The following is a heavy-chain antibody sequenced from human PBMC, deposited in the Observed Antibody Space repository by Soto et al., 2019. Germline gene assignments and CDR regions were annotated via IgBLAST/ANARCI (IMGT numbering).Heavy chain of an antibody. CDR3: ATLSGYFTISPFDP. CDR2: IYPTGTT. J-gene: IGHJ5*02. CDR1: RNRNG. Sequence: RNRNGWSWVSRLPGKWLEWIGEIYPTGTTIYSASLKSRLTLSVDKSKNQVFLYLTSVSAADTAVYYCATLSGYFTISPFDPLVQR. V-gene: IGHV4-4*02. D-gene: IGHD2-8*01.